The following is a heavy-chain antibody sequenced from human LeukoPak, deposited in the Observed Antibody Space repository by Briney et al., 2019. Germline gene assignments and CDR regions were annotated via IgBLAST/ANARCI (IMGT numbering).Heavy chain of an antibody. V-gene: IGHV4-59*08. CDR1: GGSISSYY. CDR3: ARHFRGYGYAAAGIFDY. CDR2: IYHSGST. Sequence: TSETLSLTCTVSGGSISSYYWSWIRHPPGKELEGVGYIYHSGSTKYNPSLKSRVTISVDTSKDQFSLRLYSVTAADTAVYYCARHFRGYGYAAAGIFDYWGQGTLVTVSS. J-gene: IGHJ4*02. D-gene: IGHD5-18*01.